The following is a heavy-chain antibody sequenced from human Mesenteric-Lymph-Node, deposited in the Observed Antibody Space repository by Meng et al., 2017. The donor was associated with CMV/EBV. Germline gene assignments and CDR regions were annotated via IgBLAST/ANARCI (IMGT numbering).Heavy chain of an antibody. J-gene: IGHJ6*02. CDR3: TRWQNGMDV. D-gene: IGHD5-12*01. CDR2: ARNKANSYTT. CDR1: GFTFSDHY. Sequence: GESLKISCAASGFTFSDHYMDWVRQAPGKGLEWVGRARNKANSYTTEYAASVKGRFTISRDDSKNSLYLQMNSLKTEDTGVYYCTRWQNGMDVWGQGTTVTVSS. V-gene: IGHV3-72*01.